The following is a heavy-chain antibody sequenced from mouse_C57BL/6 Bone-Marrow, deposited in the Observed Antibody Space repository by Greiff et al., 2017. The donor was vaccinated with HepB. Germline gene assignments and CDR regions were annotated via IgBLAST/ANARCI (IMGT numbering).Heavy chain of an antibody. D-gene: IGHD2-4*01. CDR1: GYAFSSSW. J-gene: IGHJ3*01. V-gene: IGHV1-82*01. CDR2: IYPGDGDT. CDR3: ARPGDYDWFAY. Sequence: VQLQQSGPELVKPGASVKISCKASGYAFSSSWMNWVKQRPGKGLEWIGRIYPGDGDTNYNGKFKGKATLTADKSSSTAYMQLSSLTSEDSAVYFCARPGDYDWFAYWGQGTLVTVSA.